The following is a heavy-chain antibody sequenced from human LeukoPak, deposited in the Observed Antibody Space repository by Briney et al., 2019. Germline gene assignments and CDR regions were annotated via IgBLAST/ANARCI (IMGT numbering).Heavy chain of an antibody. CDR1: GFTFSSYW. CDR3: TRGATD. J-gene: IGHJ4*02. V-gene: IGHV3-74*01. CDR2: IYSDVSST. Sequence: GGSLRLSCAGSGFTFSSYWMHWVRQAPGKGLVWVSRIYSDVSSTSYADSVKGRFTISRDNAKNTLYLQMNSLRAEDTAVYYCTRGATDWGQGTLVTVSS. D-gene: IGHD5-12*01.